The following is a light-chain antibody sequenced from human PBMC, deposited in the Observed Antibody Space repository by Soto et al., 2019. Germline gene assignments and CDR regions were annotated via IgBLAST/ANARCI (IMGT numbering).Light chain of an antibody. CDR3: MQALQTPGT. CDR1: QSLLHRNGYNY. J-gene: IGKJ1*01. V-gene: IGKV2-28*01. CDR2: LGS. Sequence: DIVMTQSPLSLPVTPGEPASISCRSSQSLLHRNGYNYLDWYLQKPGQSPQLLIYLGSYRASGVPVRFSGSGSGTDFTLKISRVEAEDVGVYYCMQALQTPGTFGQGTSVEI.